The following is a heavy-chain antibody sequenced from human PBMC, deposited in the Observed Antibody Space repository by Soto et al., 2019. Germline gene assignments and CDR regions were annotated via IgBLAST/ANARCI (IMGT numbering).Heavy chain of an antibody. CDR1: GGSISSYY. J-gene: IGHJ4*02. V-gene: IGHV4-59*01. CDR2: IYYSGST. D-gene: IGHD4-17*01. CDR3: ARDSTVTLLDY. Sequence: SETLSLTCTVSGGSISSYYWSWIRQPPGKGLEWIGYIYYSGSTNYNPSLKSRVTISVDTSKNQFSLKLSSVTAADTAVYYCARDSTVTLLDYWGQGTLVTVS.